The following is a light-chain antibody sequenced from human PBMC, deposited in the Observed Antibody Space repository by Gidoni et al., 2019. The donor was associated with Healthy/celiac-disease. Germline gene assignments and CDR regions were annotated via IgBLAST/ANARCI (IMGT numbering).Light chain of an antibody. J-gene: IGKJ1*01. Sequence: DIVLTQSPGTLSLSPGERATLSCRASQSVSSSYLAWYQQKPGQAPRLLIYGASSRATGIPDRFSGSGSGTDCTLTISRLEPEDFAVYYCQQYGSSPRTFXQXTRVEIK. CDR1: QSVSSSY. CDR2: GAS. CDR3: QQYGSSPRT. V-gene: IGKV3-20*01.